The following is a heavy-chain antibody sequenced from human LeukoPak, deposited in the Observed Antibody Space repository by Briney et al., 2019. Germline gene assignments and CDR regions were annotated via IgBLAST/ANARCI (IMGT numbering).Heavy chain of an antibody. CDR2: ISSSSSTI. J-gene: IGHJ4*02. CDR3: AVMVRALGGFDY. CDR1: GFTFSSYA. D-gene: IGHD3-10*01. Sequence: GGSLRLSCGASGFTFSSYAMHWVRQAPGKGLEWVSYISSSSSTIYYADSVKGRFTISRDNAKNSLYLQMNSLRDEDTAVYYCAVMVRALGGFDYWGQGTLVTVSS. V-gene: IGHV3-48*02.